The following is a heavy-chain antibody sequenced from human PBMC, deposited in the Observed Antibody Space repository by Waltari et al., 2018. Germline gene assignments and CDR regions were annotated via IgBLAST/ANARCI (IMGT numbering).Heavy chain of an antibody. V-gene: IGHV3-23*03. D-gene: IGHD4-17*01. Sequence: EVQLLESGGGLVQPGGSLRLSCAASGFTFSSYAMSWVRQAPGKGVGWVSGIYSGGSTYYADSVKGRFTISRDNSKNTLYLQMNSLRAEDTAVYYCAKGPYGDYEYYFDYWGQGTLVTVSS. CDR3: AKGPYGDYEYYFDY. CDR2: IYSGGST. J-gene: IGHJ4*02. CDR1: GFTFSSYA.